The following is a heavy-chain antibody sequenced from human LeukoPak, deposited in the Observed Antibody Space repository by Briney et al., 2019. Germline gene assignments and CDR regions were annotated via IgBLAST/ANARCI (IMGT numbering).Heavy chain of an antibody. CDR1: GFTFSTYN. V-gene: IGHV3-48*04. CDR3: VRRSHFDS. J-gene: IGHJ4*02. Sequence: GGSLRLSCAAPGFTFSTYNMNWVRQTPGKGLEWIAYISKSSNTIYYADSVKGRFTISRDNAENSLFLQMNSLRAEDTGVHYCVRRSHFDSWGQGTLVTVSS. CDR2: ISKSSNTI.